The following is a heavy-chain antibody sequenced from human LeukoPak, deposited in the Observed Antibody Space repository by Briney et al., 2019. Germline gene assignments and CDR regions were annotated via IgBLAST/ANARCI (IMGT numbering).Heavy chain of an antibody. J-gene: IGHJ3*02. CDR2: ISGSGGST. CDR3: ARDHISYGDAFDI. Sequence: GSLRLSCAASGFTFSSYAMSWARQAPGKGLEWVSAISGSGGSTYYADSVKGRFTISRDNSKNTLYLQMNSLRAEDTAVYYCARDHISYGDAFDIWGQGTMVTVSS. V-gene: IGHV3-23*01. D-gene: IGHD3-16*02. CDR1: GFTFSSYA.